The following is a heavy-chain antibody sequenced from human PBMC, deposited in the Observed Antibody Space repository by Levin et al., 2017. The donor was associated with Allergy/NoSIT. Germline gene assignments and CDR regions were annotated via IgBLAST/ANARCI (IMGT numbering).Heavy chain of an antibody. CDR1: GFIFNGYA. D-gene: IGHD3-22*01. Sequence: GGSLRLSCAASGFIFNGYAMNWVRQAPGKGLEWISYIGSSGSDIHYADSVKGRFTISRDNAKNSLYLQMNSLRAEDTAVYYCARPGRSYYEGYWGQGTLVTVSS. V-gene: IGHV3-48*03. CDR2: IGSSGSDI. J-gene: IGHJ4*02. CDR3: ARPGRSYYEGY.